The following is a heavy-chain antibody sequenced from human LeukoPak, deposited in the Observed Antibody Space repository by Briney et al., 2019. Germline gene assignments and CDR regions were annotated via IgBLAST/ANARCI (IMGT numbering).Heavy chain of an antibody. CDR3: AKDLGQWLVEDY. CDR1: GFTFSSYD. J-gene: IGHJ4*02. CDR2: ISYDGSNK. D-gene: IGHD6-19*01. V-gene: IGHV3-30*18. Sequence: GGSLRLSCAASGFTFSSYDMHWVRQAPGKGLEWVAVISYDGSNKYYAGSVKGRFTISRDNSKNTLYLQMNSLRAEDTAVYYCAKDLGQWLVEDYWGQGTLVTVSS.